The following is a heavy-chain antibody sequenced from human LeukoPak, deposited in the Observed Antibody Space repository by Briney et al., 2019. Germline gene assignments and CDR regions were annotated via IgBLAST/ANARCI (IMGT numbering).Heavy chain of an antibody. V-gene: IGHV3-23*01. D-gene: IGHD5-12*01. Sequence: PVGALRLSCAASGFTFSNYAMTWVRQAPGKGLFWVSAISSSGDSTYYADSVKGRFTIPRDNPKNTLHLQMNSLRAEDTAVYYCAKAGYGDYVGWFDPWGQGTLVTVSS. CDR2: ISSSGDST. CDR1: GFTFSNYA. J-gene: IGHJ5*02. CDR3: AKAGYGDYVGWFDP.